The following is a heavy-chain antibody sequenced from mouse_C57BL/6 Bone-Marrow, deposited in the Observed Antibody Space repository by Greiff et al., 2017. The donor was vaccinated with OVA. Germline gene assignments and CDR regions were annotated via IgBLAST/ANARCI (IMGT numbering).Heavy chain of an antibody. D-gene: IGHD1-3*01. CDR1: GYAFSSYW. CDR2: LYPGAGDT. Sequence: QVQLQQSGAELVKPGASVKISCKASGYAFSSYWMNWVTQRPGKGLEWIGQLYPGAGDTNYNGKFKGKATLSVDKSSSTAYLQLSRLTSEDYAANCCARLTITGGFCYWGQGTLVTVSA. J-gene: IGHJ3*01. V-gene: IGHV1-80*01. CDR3: ARLTITGGFCY.